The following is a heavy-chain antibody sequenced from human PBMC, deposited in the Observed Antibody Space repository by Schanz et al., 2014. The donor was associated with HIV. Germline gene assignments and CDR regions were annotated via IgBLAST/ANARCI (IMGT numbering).Heavy chain of an antibody. V-gene: IGHV1-8*01. CDR1: GYTFSNYD. CDR3: ARGRETVTTYFDF. Sequence: QVHLVQSGAEVKKPGASVKVSCKTSGYTFSNYDINWVRQAAGQGLEWMGWMNPNSGNTGYAQKFQGRVTMTRDTSTSTAYMELSSLRSEDTAVYYCARGRETVTTYFDFWGQGTLVTVSS. CDR2: MNPNSGNT. J-gene: IGHJ4*02. D-gene: IGHD4-17*01.